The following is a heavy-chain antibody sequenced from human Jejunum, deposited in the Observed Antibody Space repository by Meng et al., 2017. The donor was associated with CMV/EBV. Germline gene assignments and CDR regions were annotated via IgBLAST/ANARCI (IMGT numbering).Heavy chain of an antibody. V-gene: IGHV3-7*01. J-gene: IGHJ6*02. CDR2: IKQDGSEE. Sequence: LSCAASRFTFSIYWITWVRQAPGKGLEWVANIKQDGSEEYYVDSVKGRFTISRDNAKNSLYLQMNTLGAEDTAVYYCASSYRLDVWGQGTTVTVSS. CDR1: RFTFSIYW. CDR3: ASSYRLDV.